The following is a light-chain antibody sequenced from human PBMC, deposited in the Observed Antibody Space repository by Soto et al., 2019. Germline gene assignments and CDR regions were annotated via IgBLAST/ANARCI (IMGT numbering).Light chain of an antibody. CDR2: DVT. V-gene: IGLV2-11*01. CDR1: SGDVGAYDR. J-gene: IGLJ1*01. Sequence: QSVLTQPRSVSGSPGQSVTISCTGTSGDVGAYDRVSWYQHHPTKAPKLIIYDVTNRPSGVPYRFSGSKSGSTASLTISGLQAEDEADYYCSSYTDSSNYVFGTGTKLTVL. CDR3: SSYTDSSNYV.